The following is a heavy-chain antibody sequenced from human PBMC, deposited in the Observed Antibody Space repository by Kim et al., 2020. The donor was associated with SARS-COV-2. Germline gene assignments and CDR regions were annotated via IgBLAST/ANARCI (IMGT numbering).Heavy chain of an antibody. D-gene: IGHD3-9*01. CDR3: ARVVGLLTGYYQGDAFDI. CDR2: INPSGGST. CDR1: GYTFTSYY. J-gene: IGHJ3*02. V-gene: IGHV1-46*01. Sequence: ASVKVSCKASGYTFTSYYMHWVRQAPGQGLEWMGIINPSGGSTSYAQKFQGRVTMTRDTSTSTVYMELSSLRSEDTAVYYCARVVGLLTGYYQGDAFDIWGQGTMVTVSS.